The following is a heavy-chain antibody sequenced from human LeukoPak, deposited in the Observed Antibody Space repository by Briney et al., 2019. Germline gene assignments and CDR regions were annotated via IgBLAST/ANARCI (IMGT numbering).Heavy chain of an antibody. CDR1: GYTFTGYY. CDR3: ARADASRWFDY. CDR2: INANSGDT. Sequence: ASVKVSCKASGYTFTGYYMHWVRQAPGQGLELMGWINANSGDTGYAKKFQGRVTMTGDTSVSTAYMELSRLRSDDTAVYFCARADASRWFDYWGQEALVTVSS. V-gene: IGHV1-2*02. J-gene: IGHJ5*01. D-gene: IGHD2-2*01.